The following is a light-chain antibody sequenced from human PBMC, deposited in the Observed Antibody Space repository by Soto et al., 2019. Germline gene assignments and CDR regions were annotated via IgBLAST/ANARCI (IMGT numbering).Light chain of an antibody. J-gene: IGLJ3*02. CDR2: TTN. V-gene: IGLV8-61*01. Sequence: QAVVTQEPSFSVSPGGTVTLTCGLSSGSVSSSYYPSWYQQIPGQAPRTLIYTTNTRSSGVPDRFSGSILGNKAALTITGAQADDECDYYSVLYMGTGRVVYGGGTKLTVL. CDR1: SGSVSSSYY. CDR3: VLYMGTGRVV.